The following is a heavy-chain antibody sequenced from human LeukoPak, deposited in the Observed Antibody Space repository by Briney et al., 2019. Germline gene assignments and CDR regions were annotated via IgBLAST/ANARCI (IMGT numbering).Heavy chain of an antibody. V-gene: IGHV3-23*01. D-gene: IGHD3-22*01. CDR1: GFTVSTSA. CDR2: ISGSGGST. J-gene: IGHJ4*02. Sequence: GGSLRLSCAAAGFTVSTSAMSWVRQAPGKGLEWVSAISGSGGSTYYADSVKGRFTISRDNSKNTLYLQMNSLRAEDTAVYYCAKAPTMIVVVALDYWGQGTLVTVSS. CDR3: AKAPTMIVVVALDY.